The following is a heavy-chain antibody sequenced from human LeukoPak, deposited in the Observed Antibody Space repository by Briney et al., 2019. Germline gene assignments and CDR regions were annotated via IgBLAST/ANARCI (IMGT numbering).Heavy chain of an antibody. CDR2: IYYTGSI. Sequence: SETLSLTCSVSGGSISSYYWSWIRQPPGKGLEWIGYIYYTGSINYNPSLKSRVTISVDTSKNQFSLKLNSVIAADRAVDYCAGGARWNDYWGQGTLVTVSS. CDR3: AGGARWNDY. V-gene: IGHV4-59*01. J-gene: IGHJ4*02. CDR1: GGSISSYY. D-gene: IGHD4-23*01.